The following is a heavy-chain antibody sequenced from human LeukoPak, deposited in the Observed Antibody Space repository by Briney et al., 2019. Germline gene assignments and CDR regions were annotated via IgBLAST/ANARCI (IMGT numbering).Heavy chain of an antibody. D-gene: IGHD3-3*01. CDR3: ARSITIFGVVRGFDP. Sequence: GGSLRLSCATSGFTFSSNVMSWVRQAPGKGLEWVANIKQDGSEKYYVDSVKGRFTISRDNAKNSLYLQMNSLRAEDTAVYYCARSITIFGVVRGFDPWGQGTLVTVSS. J-gene: IGHJ5*02. CDR1: GFTFSSNV. V-gene: IGHV3-7*01. CDR2: IKQDGSEK.